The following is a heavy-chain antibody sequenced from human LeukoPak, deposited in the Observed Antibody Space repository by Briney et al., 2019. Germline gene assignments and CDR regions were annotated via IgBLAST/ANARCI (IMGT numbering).Heavy chain of an antibody. CDR3: AREYSSYRFSDAFDI. CDR1: GGSISSGNYY. CDR2: IYTSGTT. D-gene: IGHD5-12*01. V-gene: IGHV4-61*02. J-gene: IGHJ3*02. Sequence: SQTLSLTCTVSGGSISSGNYYWSWIRQPAGKGLEWIGRIYTSGTTNYNASLKSRVTISVDTSKNQFSLKLSSVTAADTAVYYCAREYSSYRFSDAFDIWGQGTMVTVSS.